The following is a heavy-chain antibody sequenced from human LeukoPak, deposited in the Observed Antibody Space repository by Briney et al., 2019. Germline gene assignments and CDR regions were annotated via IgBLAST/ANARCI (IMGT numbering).Heavy chain of an antibody. J-gene: IGHJ5*02. D-gene: IGHD3-10*01. V-gene: IGHV5-51*01. Sequence: GESLKISCKGSGYSFTSYWIGWVRQMPGKGLEWMGIIYPGDSDTRYSPSFQGQVTISADKSISTAYLQWSSLKASDTAMYYCARQLITMVRGVILSSYNWFDPWGQGTLVTVSS. CDR2: IYPGDSDT. CDR1: GYSFTSYW. CDR3: ARQLITMVRGVILSSYNWFDP.